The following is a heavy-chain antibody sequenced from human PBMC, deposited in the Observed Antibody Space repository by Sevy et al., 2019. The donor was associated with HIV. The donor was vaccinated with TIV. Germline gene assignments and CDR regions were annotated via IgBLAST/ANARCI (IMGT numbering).Heavy chain of an antibody. V-gene: IGHV5-51*01. CDR1: GYSSTSYW. J-gene: IGHJ4*02. CDR2: IYPDDSDN. D-gene: IGHD3-22*01. CDR3: ATSRSGYFDSSGYYIY. Sequence: GESLKISCKGSGYSSTSYWLGWVRHMPGKGLEWMGIIYPDDSDNKYSPSFQGQVTFSADKSISTAYLQWSSLKASDTAMYYCATSRSGYFDSSGYYIYWGQGTLVTVSS.